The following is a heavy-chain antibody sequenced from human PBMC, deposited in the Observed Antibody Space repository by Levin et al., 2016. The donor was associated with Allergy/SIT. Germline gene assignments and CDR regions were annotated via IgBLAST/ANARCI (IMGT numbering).Heavy chain of an antibody. CDR3: ARGVEVLLWFGELSGP. J-gene: IGHJ5*02. CDR1: GYTFTSYD. CDR2: MNPNSGNT. D-gene: IGHD3-10*01. Sequence: ASVKVSCKASGYTFTSYDINWVRQATGQGLEWMGWMNPNSGNTGYAQKFQGRVTMTRNTSISTAYMELSSLRSEDTAVYYCARGVEVLLWFGELSGPWGQGTLVTVSS. V-gene: IGHV1-8*01.